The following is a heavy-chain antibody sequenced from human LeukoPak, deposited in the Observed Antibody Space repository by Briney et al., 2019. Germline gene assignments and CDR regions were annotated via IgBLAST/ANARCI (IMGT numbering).Heavy chain of an antibody. D-gene: IGHD3-3*01. V-gene: IGHV4-59*01. CDR2: IYYSGST. J-gene: IGHJ5*02. CDR1: GGSISSYY. Sequence: RPSETLSLTCSVSGGSISSYYWSWIRQPPGKGLEWIGYIYYSGSTNYNPSLKSRVTISVDTSKNQFSLKLSSVTAADTAVYYCARATSRDFWSGYTNWFDPWGQGTLVTVSS. CDR3: ARATSRDFWSGYTNWFDP.